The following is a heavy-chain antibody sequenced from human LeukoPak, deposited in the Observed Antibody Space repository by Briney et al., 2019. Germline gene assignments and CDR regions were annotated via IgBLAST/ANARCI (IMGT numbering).Heavy chain of an antibody. CDR1: GGSISSNN. Sequence: SETLSLTCTVSGGSISSNNWWSWVRQPPGKGLEWIGRIYTSGSTNYNPSLKSRVTMSVDTSKNQFSLKLSSVTAADTAVYYCARDRRTMVRGVFDYWGQGTLVTVSS. J-gene: IGHJ4*02. D-gene: IGHD3-10*01. CDR3: ARDRRTMVRGVFDY. V-gene: IGHV4-4*02. CDR2: IYTSGST.